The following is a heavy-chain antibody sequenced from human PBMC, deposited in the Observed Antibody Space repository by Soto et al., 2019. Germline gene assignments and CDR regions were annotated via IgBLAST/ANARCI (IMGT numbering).Heavy chain of an antibody. Sequence: QLQLQESGPGLVKPSETLSLTCTVSGDSISSSYYWGWVRQPPGKGLECIGAVYYTGFTYYNPSHKRRITISLDTSKRQFSMRLSSVTAADTAIYYWARLPVVVIALGYFDPWGPGTLVTVSS. CDR1: GDSISSSYY. CDR2: VYYTGFT. CDR3: ARLPVVVIALGYFDP. V-gene: IGHV4-39*01. J-gene: IGHJ5*02. D-gene: IGHD2-21*01.